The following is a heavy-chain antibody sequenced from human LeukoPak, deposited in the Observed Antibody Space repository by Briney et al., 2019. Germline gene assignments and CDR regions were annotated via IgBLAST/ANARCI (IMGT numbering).Heavy chain of an antibody. V-gene: IGHV4-34*01. D-gene: IGHD5-12*01. J-gene: IGHJ4*02. Sequence: SETLSLTCAVYGGSFSGYYWSWIRQSPGKGLEWIGEINHSGSTNYNPSLKSRVTISVDTSKNQFSLKLSSVTAADTAVYYCARYESGYDYDWFDYWGQGTLVTVSS. CDR2: INHSGST. CDR1: GGSFSGYY. CDR3: ARYESGYDYDWFDY.